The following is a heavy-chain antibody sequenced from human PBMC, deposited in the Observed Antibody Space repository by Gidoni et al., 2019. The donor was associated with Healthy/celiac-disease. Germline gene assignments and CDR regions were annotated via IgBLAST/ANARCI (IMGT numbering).Heavy chain of an antibody. Sequence: EVQLVESGGGLVKPGGSLRLSCAASGFTFSNAWMSWVRQAPGKGLEWVGRIKSKTDGGTTDYAAPVKGRFTISRDDSKNTLYLQMNSLKTEDTAVYYCTTDRVGHTKKTISRVPLTDYWGQGTLVTVSS. J-gene: IGHJ4*02. CDR1: GFTFSNAW. D-gene: IGHD3-3*01. V-gene: IGHV3-15*01. CDR2: IKSKTDGGTT. CDR3: TTDRVGHTKKTISRVPLTDY.